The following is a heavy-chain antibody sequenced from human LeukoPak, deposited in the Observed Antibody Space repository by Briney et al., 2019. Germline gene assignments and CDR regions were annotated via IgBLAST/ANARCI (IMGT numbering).Heavy chain of an antibody. V-gene: IGHV3-74*01. J-gene: IGHJ4*02. D-gene: IGHD2-15*01. Sequence: GGSLRLSCAASGLTFSSYWMHWVRQAPGEGLVWVLRINSDGTSTGYADSVKGRFTISRDNAKNTLYLQMNSLRAEDTAVYYCAILWWHRADYWGQGTPVTVSS. CDR1: GLTFSSYW. CDR2: INSDGTST. CDR3: AILWWHRADY.